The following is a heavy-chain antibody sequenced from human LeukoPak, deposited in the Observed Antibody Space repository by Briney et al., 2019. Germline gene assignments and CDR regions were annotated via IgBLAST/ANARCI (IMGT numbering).Heavy chain of an antibody. V-gene: IGHV4-59*08. CDR3: ATQSQHYDFWSGYGMDV. CDR1: GGSISTFY. Sequence: MTSETLSLTCTISGGSISTFYWSWLRQPPGKGLEWIAYIFHTGNSNYNPSLKGRVTISVDTSKNQFSLKLSSVTAADTAVYYCATQSQHYDFWSGYGMDVWGQGTTVTVSS. CDR2: IFHTGNS. D-gene: IGHD3-3*01. J-gene: IGHJ6*02.